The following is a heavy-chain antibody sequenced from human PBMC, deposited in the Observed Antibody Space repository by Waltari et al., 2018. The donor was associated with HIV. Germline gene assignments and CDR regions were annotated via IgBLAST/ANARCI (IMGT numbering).Heavy chain of an antibody. J-gene: IGHJ5*01. D-gene: IGHD3-16*01. Sequence: EESGPGLVKPSETLSLTCIVSGDSISRTPSYWSWIRRSPGKGLGWIGSVFSGGHTYSGRSLKARVTVSVDTSKNQFSLQLQSVTAADTGIYYCTRQSWTGGNNCFDPWGQGTLVTVSS. V-gene: IGHV4-39*01. CDR3: TRQSWTGGNNCFDP. CDR1: GDSISRTPSY. CDR2: VFSGGHT.